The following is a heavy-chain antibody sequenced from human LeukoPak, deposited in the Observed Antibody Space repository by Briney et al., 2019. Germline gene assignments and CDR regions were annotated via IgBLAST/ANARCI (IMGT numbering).Heavy chain of an antibody. V-gene: IGHV1-2*02. CDR2: INPNSGGT. D-gene: IGHD2-2*01. Sequence: ASVKVSCKASGYSFIGYYMQWVRQAPGQGLEWMGWINPNSGGTNYAQKFQGRVTMTRDKSMSTAYMELSRLRSDDTAIYYCARDSHCSSISCPFDYWGQGTLVTVSS. CDR3: ARDSHCSSISCPFDY. CDR1: GYSFIGYY. J-gene: IGHJ4*02.